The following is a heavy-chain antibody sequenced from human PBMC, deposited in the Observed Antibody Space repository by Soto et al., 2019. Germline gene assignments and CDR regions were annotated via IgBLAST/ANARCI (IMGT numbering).Heavy chain of an antibody. J-gene: IGHJ4*02. D-gene: IGHD6-13*01. Sequence: SETLSLTCIVSGGSFSSSSSYWGWIRQPPGKGLEWIGTIHYRGSTPYNPSLKSRLTISVDTSKNQFTLKLSSVTVEDTAVYYCATSYGNAWYTYWGQGTQVTVSS. CDR2: IHYRGST. CDR3: ATSYGNAWYTY. V-gene: IGHV4-39*06. CDR1: GGSFSSSSSY.